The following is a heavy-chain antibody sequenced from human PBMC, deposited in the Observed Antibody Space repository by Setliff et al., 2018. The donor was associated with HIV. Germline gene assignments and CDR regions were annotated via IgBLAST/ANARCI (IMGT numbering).Heavy chain of an antibody. CDR2: FYETGYT. D-gene: IGHD2-15*01. V-gene: IGHV4-38-2*02. J-gene: IGHJ6*02. CDR1: SDFFSSDYY. Sequence: PSETLSLTCTVSSDFFSSDYYWGWIRQSPGKGLEWLGSFYETGYTYYNPSLKSRVTITVATSKNQFSLKLRPVTAADTAVYYCARIPRRGRYCSGGSCYSRYGMDVWGQGTTVTVSS. CDR3: ARIPRRGRYCSGGSCYSRYGMDV.